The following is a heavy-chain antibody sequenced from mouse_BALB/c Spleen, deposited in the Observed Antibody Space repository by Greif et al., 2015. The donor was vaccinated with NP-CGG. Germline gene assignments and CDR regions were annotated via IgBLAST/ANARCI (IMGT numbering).Heavy chain of an antibody. J-gene: IGHJ1*01. CDR2: ISDGGSYT. V-gene: IGHV5-4*02. Sequence: DVQLQESGGGLVKPGGSLKLSCAASGFTFSDYYMYWVRQTPEKRLEWVATISDGGSYTYYPDSVKGRFTISRDNAKNNLYLQMSSLKSEDTAMYYCARNYGNWYFDVWGAGTTVTVSS. D-gene: IGHD2-1*01. CDR3: ARNYGNWYFDV. CDR1: GFTFSDYY.